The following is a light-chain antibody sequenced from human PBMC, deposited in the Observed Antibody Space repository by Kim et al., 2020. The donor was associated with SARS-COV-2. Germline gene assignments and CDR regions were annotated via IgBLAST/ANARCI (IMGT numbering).Light chain of an antibody. J-gene: IGKJ1*01. CDR1: QRISIS. CDR2: EAS. CDR3: QHYDVYSGT. V-gene: IGKV1-5*01. Sequence: GDRVTITCRASQRISISLAWYQQKPGKAPNLLIYEASSLQSGVPSRFSGSGSGTEFTLTISSLQPADFATYYCQHYDVYSGTFGQGTKV.